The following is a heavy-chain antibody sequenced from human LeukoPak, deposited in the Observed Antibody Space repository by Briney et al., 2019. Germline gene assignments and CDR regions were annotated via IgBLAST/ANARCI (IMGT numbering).Heavy chain of an antibody. V-gene: IGHV4-61*08. Sequence: SETLSLTCTVSGGSVSSYGYYWSWIGQPPGKRLEWIGYIYYSGSTNYNPSLKSRVTISVDTSKNQFSLNLRSVNDADSAVYYCATRGGKSPTDWYFDLWGRGTLVTVSS. CDR1: GGSVSSYGYY. J-gene: IGHJ2*01. CDR2: IYYSGST. CDR3: ATRGGKSPTDWYFDL. D-gene: IGHD4-23*01.